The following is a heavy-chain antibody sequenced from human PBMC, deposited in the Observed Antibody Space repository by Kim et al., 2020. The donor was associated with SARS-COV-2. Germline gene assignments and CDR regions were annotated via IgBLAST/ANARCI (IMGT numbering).Heavy chain of an antibody. V-gene: IGHV3-30*18. CDR3: AKDFGFGELPVGY. J-gene: IGHJ4*02. CDR1: GFTFSSYG. CDR2: ISYDGSNK. Sequence: GGSLRLSCAASGFTFSSYGMHWVRQAPGKGLEWVAVISYDGSNKYYADSVKGRFTISRDNSKNTLYLQMNSLRAEDTAVYYCAKDFGFGELPVGYWGQGTLVTVSS. D-gene: IGHD3-10*01.